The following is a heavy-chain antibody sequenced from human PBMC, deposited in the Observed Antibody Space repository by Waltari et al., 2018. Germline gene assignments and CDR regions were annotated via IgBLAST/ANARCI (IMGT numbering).Heavy chain of an antibody. J-gene: IGHJ4*02. CDR3: AKYTGYCTGGVCYTIDY. CDR1: GFTFSSYG. V-gene: IGHV3-30*02. CDR2: IRYDGSNK. D-gene: IGHD2-8*02. Sequence: QVQLVESGGGVVQPGGSLRLSCAASGFTFSSYGMHWVRKAPGKGLEWVAFIRYDGSNKYYADSVKGRFTISRDNSKNTLYLQMNSLRAEDTAVYYCAKYTGYCTGGVCYTIDYWGQGTLVTVSS.